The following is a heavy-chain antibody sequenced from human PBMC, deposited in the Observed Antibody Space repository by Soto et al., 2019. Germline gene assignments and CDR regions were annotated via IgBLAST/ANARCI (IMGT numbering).Heavy chain of an antibody. Sequence: GGSLRLSCAASGFSFSSYGMHWVRLAPGKGLEWVAFIWYDGNNKYYADSVKGRFTISRDNSKNTLYLQMNNLRAEDTAVYYCARDPYFSSPNWFDPWGQGTLVTVSS. CDR1: GFSFSSYG. CDR3: ARDPYFSSPNWFDP. V-gene: IGHV3-33*01. J-gene: IGHJ5*02. D-gene: IGHD3-10*01. CDR2: IWYDGNNK.